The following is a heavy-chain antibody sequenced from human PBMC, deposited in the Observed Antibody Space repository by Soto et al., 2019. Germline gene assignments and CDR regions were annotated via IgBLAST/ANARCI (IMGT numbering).Heavy chain of an antibody. J-gene: IGHJ4*02. CDR1: GFTFSSYG. D-gene: IGHD3-10*01. CDR2: ISGGGGST. Sequence: EVQLLESGGGLVQPGGSLRLSCAASGFTFSSYGMSWVRQAPGKGLEXVSSISGGGGSTYYADSVKGRFTISRDNSKNTLYLQVSSLRAEDTAVYYCANRNDYGSGSYFPFDHWGQGTLVTVSS. V-gene: IGHV3-23*01. CDR3: ANRNDYGSGSYFPFDH.